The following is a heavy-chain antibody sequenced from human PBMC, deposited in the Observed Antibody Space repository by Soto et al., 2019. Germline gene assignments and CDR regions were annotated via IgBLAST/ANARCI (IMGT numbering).Heavy chain of an antibody. V-gene: IGHV1-69*13. CDR3: ASNLRVVFGVVIIDLRDYYYGMDV. CDR2: IIPIFGTA. CDR1: GGTFSSYA. Sequence: SVKVSCKASGGTFSSYAISWVRQAPGQGLEWMGGIIPIFGTANYAQKFQGRVTITADESTSTAYMELSSLRSEDTAVYYCASNLRVVFGVVIIDLRDYYYGMDVWGQGTTVTVSS. J-gene: IGHJ6*02. D-gene: IGHD3-3*01.